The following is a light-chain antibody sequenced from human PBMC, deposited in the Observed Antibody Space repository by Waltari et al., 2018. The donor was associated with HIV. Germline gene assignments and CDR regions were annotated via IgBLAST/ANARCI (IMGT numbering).Light chain of an antibody. J-gene: IGKJ2*03. CDR1: QSLLHSNGYNY. V-gene: IGKV2-28*01. Sequence: DIVMTQPPLSLPVTPGEPASISCSSSQSLLHSNGYNYLDWYLQKPGQSPQLLIYLGSNRASGVPDRFSGSGSGTDFTLKISRVEAEDVGVYYCMQALQTPYSFGQGTKLEIK. CDR3: MQALQTPYS. CDR2: LGS.